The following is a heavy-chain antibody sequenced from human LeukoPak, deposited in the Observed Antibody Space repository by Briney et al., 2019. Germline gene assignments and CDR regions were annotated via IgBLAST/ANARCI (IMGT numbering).Heavy chain of an antibody. CDR1: GFAFSSYA. V-gene: IGHV3-30-3*01. Sequence: GGSLRLSCAASGFAFSSYAMHWVRQAPGKGLEWVAVISYDGSNKYYADSVKGRFTISRDNSKNTLYLQMNSLRAEDTAVYYCARDLHVAGSEDYWGQGTLVTVSS. D-gene: IGHD6-19*01. J-gene: IGHJ4*02. CDR2: ISYDGSNK. CDR3: ARDLHVAGSEDY.